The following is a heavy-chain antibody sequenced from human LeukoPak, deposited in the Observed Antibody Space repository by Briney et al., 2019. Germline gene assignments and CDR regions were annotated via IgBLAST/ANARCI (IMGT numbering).Heavy chain of an antibody. V-gene: IGHV4-38-2*01. D-gene: IGHD6-19*01. CDR3: ARGHWQWLAVGPFDY. Sequence: SETLSLTCAVSGYSISSGYYWGWIRQPPGKGLEWIGSIYHSGSTYYNPSLKSRVTISVDTSKNQFSLKLSSVTAADTAVYYCARGHWQWLAVGPFDYWGQGTLVTVSS. J-gene: IGHJ4*02. CDR2: IYHSGST. CDR1: GYSISSGYY.